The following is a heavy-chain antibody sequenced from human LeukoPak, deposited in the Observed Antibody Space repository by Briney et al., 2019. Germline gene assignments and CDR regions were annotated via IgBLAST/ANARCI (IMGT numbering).Heavy chain of an antibody. J-gene: IGHJ4*02. Sequence: SETLSLTCAVYGGSFSGYYWSWIRQPPGKGLEWIGEINHSGSTNYNPSLKSRVTISVDTSKNQFSLKLSSVTAADTAVYYCARERGYSYGSPYFDYWGQGTLVTVSS. D-gene: IGHD5-18*01. V-gene: IGHV4-34*01. CDR2: INHSGST. CDR1: GGSFSGYY. CDR3: ARERGYSYGSPYFDY.